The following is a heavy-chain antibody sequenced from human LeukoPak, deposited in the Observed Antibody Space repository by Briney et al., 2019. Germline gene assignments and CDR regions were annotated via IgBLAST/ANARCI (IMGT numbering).Heavy chain of an antibody. Sequence: ASVKVSCKASGYTFTDYYIHWVRQAPGQGLEWMGWINPNSGGTNYAQKFQGRVTMTRDTSISTAYMELSRLRSDDTAVYYCARQYPAVAGPLYYYYYMDVWGKGTTVTISS. CDR3: ARQYPAVAGPLYYYYYMDV. CDR2: INPNSGGT. J-gene: IGHJ6*03. V-gene: IGHV1-2*02. D-gene: IGHD6-19*01. CDR1: GYTFTDYY.